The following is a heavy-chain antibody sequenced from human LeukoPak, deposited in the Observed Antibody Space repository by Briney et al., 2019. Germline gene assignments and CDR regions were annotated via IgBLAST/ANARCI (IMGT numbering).Heavy chain of an antibody. Sequence: LAGRSLRLSCAASGFKFDDYAMHWVRQAPGKGLEWVSGISWNSGTIGYADSVKGRFTISRDNAKNSLYLQMTSLRDEDTALYYCAKDRSSHLMTAHYVYYYGMDVWGQGTTVTVSS. D-gene: IGHD2-21*02. CDR1: GFKFDDYA. CDR2: ISWNSGTI. CDR3: AKDRSSHLMTAHYVYYYGMDV. V-gene: IGHV3-9*01. J-gene: IGHJ6*02.